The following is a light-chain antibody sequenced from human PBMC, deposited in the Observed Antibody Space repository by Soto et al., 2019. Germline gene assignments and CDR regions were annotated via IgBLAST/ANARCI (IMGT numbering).Light chain of an antibody. V-gene: IGLV2-11*01. CDR1: SSDVGGYNY. CDR2: DVG. CDR3: CSYAGSYTLV. Sequence: QSALTQPRSVSESPGQSVTISCTGTSSDVGGYNYVSWYQHHPGKAPKLMIYDVGERPSGVPDRFSGSKSGNTASLTISGLQAEDEADYYCCSYAGSYTLVFGGGTQLTVL. J-gene: IGLJ3*02.